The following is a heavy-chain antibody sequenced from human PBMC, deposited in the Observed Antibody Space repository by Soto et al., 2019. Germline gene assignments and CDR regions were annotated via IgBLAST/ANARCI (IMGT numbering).Heavy chain of an antibody. Sequence: SGHPLPHLPQPLSLPRTVSLFPLSTSGMCVSWIRQPPVKALEWLALIDWDDEKFYSSSLKTRLTISKDTAKNQVVLTMTNMDPVDTGTYYCARTPRRYVDWYYNMDFWGQGTPVTVSS. CDR3: ARTPRRYVDWYYNMDF. J-gene: IGHJ4*02. D-gene: IGHD3-9*01. V-gene: IGHV2-70*01. CDR2: IDWDDEK. CDR1: LFPLSTSGMC.